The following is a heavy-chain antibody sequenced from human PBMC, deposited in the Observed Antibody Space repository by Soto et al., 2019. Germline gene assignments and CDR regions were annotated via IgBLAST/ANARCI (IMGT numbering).Heavy chain of an antibody. Sequence: SSVKVSCKASGYTFTGYYMHWVRQAPGRGLEWVGWINPNSGGTNYAQKFHGRVTMTMDTSISTHYMELSRVRSDDTAVYYCAREGQLEDYAHCFDPWGQGTLVTVSS. V-gene: IGHV1-2*02. CDR2: INPNSGGT. J-gene: IGHJ5*02. D-gene: IGHD1-1*01. CDR1: GYTFTGYY. CDR3: AREGQLEDYAHCFDP.